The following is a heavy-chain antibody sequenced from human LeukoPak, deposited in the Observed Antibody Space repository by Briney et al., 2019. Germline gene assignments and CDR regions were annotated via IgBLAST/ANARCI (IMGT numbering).Heavy chain of an antibody. V-gene: IGHV3-23*01. Sequence: PGGSPRLSCAASGFTFSSYAMSWVRQAPGKGLEWVSAISGSGGSTYYADSVKGRFTISRDNSKNTLYLQMNSLRAEDTAVYYCAKITYCGGDRYSYFDYWGQGTLVTVSS. CDR1: GFTFSSYA. CDR3: AKITYCGGDRYSYFDY. CDR2: ISGSGGST. J-gene: IGHJ4*02. D-gene: IGHD2-21*02.